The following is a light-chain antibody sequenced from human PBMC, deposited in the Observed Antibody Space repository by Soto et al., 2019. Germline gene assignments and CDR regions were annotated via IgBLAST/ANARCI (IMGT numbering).Light chain of an antibody. CDR2: YNN. V-gene: IGLV1-44*01. CDR3: ASWDGSLKSLL. Sequence: QSVLTQPPSASGTPGQRVTISCSGGSSNIGTNGVNWYQQLPGMAPKLLIYYNNQRPSGVPDRFSGSKSGASASLAISGLQSEDEADFYCASWDGSLKSLLFGGGTQLTVL. J-gene: IGLJ7*01. CDR1: SSNIGTNG.